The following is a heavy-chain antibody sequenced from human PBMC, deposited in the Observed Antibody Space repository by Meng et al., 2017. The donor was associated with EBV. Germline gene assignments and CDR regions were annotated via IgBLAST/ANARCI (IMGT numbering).Heavy chain of an antibody. CDR3: ARPFPSWQSPRLDPFGA. J-gene: IGHJ5*02. CDR2: VHYTGRT. D-gene: IGHD6-19*01. CDR1: GDSISSFYY. Sequence: QLQLRESGPGQVKPSETLSLTCTVSGDSISSFYYWGWIRQPPGRGLEWIGSVHYTGRTYYSPSLKSRVTVSVDTSKNQFSLRLTSVTAADTAVYYCARPFPSWQSPRLDPFGAWGQGTLVTVSS. V-gene: IGHV4-39*01.